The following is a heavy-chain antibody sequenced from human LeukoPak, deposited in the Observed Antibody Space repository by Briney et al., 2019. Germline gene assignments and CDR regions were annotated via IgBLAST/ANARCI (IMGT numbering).Heavy chain of an antibody. D-gene: IGHD3-9*01. CDR3: ARAGKEYYDILTGYYNEVYFDY. Sequence: SQTLSLTCAISGDSVSSNSAAWNWIRQSPSRGLEWLGRTYYRSKWYNDYAVSVKSRITINPDTSKNQFYLQLNSVTPEDTAVYYCARAGKEYYDILTGYYNEVYFDYWGQGTLVTVSS. J-gene: IGHJ4*02. V-gene: IGHV6-1*01. CDR1: GDSVSSNSAA. CDR2: TYYRSKWYN.